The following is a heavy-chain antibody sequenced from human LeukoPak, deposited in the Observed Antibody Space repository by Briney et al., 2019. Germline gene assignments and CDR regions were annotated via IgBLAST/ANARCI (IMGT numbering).Heavy chain of an antibody. V-gene: IGHV1-69*13. D-gene: IGHD2-2*01. Sequence: ASVKVSCKASGGTFSSYAINWVRQAPGQGLEWMGGIIPIFGIANYAQKFQDRVTITADESTSTAYMELSSLRSEDTAIYYCASRLYCSNTRCRNFPFAYWGQGTLVTVSS. J-gene: IGHJ4*02. CDR1: GGTFSSYA. CDR3: ASRLYCSNTRCRNFPFAY. CDR2: IIPIFGIA.